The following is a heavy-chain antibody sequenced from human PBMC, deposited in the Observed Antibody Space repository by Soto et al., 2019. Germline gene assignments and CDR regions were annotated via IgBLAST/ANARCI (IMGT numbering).Heavy chain of an antibody. V-gene: IGHV5-51*01. D-gene: IGHD2-15*01. CDR2: IYPGDSDT. CDR1: GYSFTSYW. CDR3: ARHPRYCSGGSCYPFDP. J-gene: IGHJ5*02. Sequence: GESLKISCKGSGYSFTSYWIGWVRQMPGKGLEWMGIIYPGDSDTRYSPSFQGQVTISADKSISTAYLQWSSLKASDTAMYYCARHPRYCSGGSCYPFDPWGQGTLVTVSS.